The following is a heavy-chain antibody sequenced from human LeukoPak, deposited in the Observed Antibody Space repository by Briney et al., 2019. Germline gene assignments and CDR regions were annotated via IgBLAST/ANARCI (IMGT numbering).Heavy chain of an antibody. J-gene: IGHJ3*02. CDR2: ISSGGTI. CDR1: AFTFSSYE. CDR3: VRVSGKQSSSWYAFDI. V-gene: IGHV3-48*03. D-gene: IGHD6-13*01. Sequence: PGWSLRLSCAASAFTFSSYEMNWVRQAPGKGLEWVSYISSGGTIYYADSVKGRFTISRDNAKNSLYLQMDSLRAEDTAVYCCVRVSGKQSSSWYAFDIWGQGTMVTVSS.